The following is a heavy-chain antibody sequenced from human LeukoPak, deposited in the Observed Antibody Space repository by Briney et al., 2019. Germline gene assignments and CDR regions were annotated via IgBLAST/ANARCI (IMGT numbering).Heavy chain of an antibody. D-gene: IGHD1-26*01. Sequence: ASETLSLTCSVSGGSISSYHWSWIRQPAGKGLEWIGRIYSSGSTNYNPSLKSRVTISGDKSKNQLSLKLSSVNAQDTAVYYCARDRVGAMDFDYWGQGTLVTVSS. CDR3: ARDRVGAMDFDY. J-gene: IGHJ4*02. V-gene: IGHV4-4*07. CDR1: GGSISSYH. CDR2: IYSSGST.